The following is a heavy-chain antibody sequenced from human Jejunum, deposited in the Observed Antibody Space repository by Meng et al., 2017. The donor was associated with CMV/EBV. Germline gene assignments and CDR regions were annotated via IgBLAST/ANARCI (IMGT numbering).Heavy chain of an antibody. CDR1: GYSFIGYS. V-gene: IGHV1-2*02. J-gene: IGHJ3*01. CDR3: ARGMGIGVDWDETFDV. Sequence: GYSFIGYSMDWVRQAPGQGREWMGWINPRTGGINYPQKFRGRVTMTRDTSISTVYMELRRLTSDDTAVYYCARGMGIGVDWDETFDVWGQGTMVTVSS. D-gene: IGHD2-21*01. CDR2: INPRTGGI.